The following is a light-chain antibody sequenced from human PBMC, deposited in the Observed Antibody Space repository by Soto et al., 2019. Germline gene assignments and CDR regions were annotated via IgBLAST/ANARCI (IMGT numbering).Light chain of an antibody. J-gene: IGKJ2*01. Sequence: DIQMTQSPSTLSASVGDRVTITCRASQSISSWLAWYQQKPGKAPKLLIYDASSLESGVPSRFSGSGSGTEFTLTISSLQPDDFATYYCQQYKSYSRTFGQGNKLEIK. V-gene: IGKV1-5*01. CDR1: QSISSW. CDR3: QQYKSYSRT. CDR2: DAS.